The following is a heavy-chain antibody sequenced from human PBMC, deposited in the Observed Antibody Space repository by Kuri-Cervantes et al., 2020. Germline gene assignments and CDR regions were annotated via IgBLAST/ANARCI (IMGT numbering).Heavy chain of an antibody. CDR2: IKPNSGGT. Sequence: AAVKVSCKASGDIFTDYYMLWVRQAPGQELGWMGRIKPNSGGTNYAQKFQGRVTMTRDTSISTAYTELSSLRAEDTAVYYCARSERDIVVVPAAISAYYYYMNVWGKGTTVTVSS. J-gene: IGHJ6*03. D-gene: IGHD2-2*01. CDR3: ARSERDIVVVPAAISAYYYYMNV. V-gene: IGHV1/OR15-1*01. CDR1: GDIFTDYY.